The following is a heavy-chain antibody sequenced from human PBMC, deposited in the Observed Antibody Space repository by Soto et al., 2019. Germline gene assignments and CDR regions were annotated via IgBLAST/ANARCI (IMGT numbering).Heavy chain of an antibody. J-gene: IGHJ4*02. Sequence: ASVKVSCKASGYTFTGYYMHWVRQAPGQGLEWMGWINPNSGGTNYAQKFQGWVTMTRDTSISTAYMELSRLRSDDTAVYYCARVPLARSSGSTYFDYWGQGTLVTVS. V-gene: IGHV1-2*04. D-gene: IGHD6-19*01. CDR3: ARVPLARSSGSTYFDY. CDR2: INPNSGGT. CDR1: GYTFTGYY.